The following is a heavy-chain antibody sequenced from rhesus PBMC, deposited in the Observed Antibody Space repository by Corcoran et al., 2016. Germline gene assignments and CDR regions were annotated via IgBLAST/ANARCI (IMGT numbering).Heavy chain of an antibody. Sequence: QVQLQDSGPGLVKPSATLSLTCAVSGGSITGYSWNWIRHPPGQGLECIGYFGGSSGSTYYNPALKNRVTFSRDTSKNQFSLKLRSVTAADTAVYYCATRYTWNYRWDRFDVWGPGVLVTVSS. CDR3: ATRYTWNYRWDRFDV. V-gene: IGHV4-165*02. J-gene: IGHJ5-1*01. CDR2: FGGSSGST. D-gene: IGHD1-1-1*01. CDR1: GGSITGYS.